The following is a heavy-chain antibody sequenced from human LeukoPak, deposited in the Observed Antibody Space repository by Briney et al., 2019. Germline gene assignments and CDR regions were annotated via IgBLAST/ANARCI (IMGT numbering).Heavy chain of an antibody. Sequence: GGSLRLSCAASGFTFDDYAMHWVRQAPGKGLEWVSGISWNSGSIGYADSVKGRFTISRDNAKNSLYLQMNSLRAEDTALYYCAKGINYDSSGYYYYWGQGTLVTVSS. D-gene: IGHD3-22*01. J-gene: IGHJ4*02. CDR1: GFTFDDYA. CDR2: ISWNSGSI. V-gene: IGHV3-9*01. CDR3: AKGINYDSSGYYYY.